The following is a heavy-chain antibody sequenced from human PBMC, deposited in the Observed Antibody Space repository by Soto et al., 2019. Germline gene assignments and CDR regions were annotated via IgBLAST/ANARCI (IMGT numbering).Heavy chain of an antibody. V-gene: IGHV3-33*01. CDR1: GFTFSSYG. Sequence: GGSLRLSCAASGFTFSSYGMHWVRQAPGKGLEWVAVIWYDGSNKYYADSVKGRFTISRDNSKNPLYLQMNSLRAEDTAVYYCARVRHIVVVTAIPYGMDVWGQGTTVTVSS. J-gene: IGHJ6*02. CDR2: IWYDGSNK. D-gene: IGHD2-21*02. CDR3: ARVRHIVVVTAIPYGMDV.